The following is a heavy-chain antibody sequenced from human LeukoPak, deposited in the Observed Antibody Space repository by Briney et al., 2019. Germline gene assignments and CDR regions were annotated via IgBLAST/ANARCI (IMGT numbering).Heavy chain of an antibody. CDR3: ARDSSGWYWTWFDP. D-gene: IGHD6-19*01. CDR2: MNLNRVNT. CDR1: GYTFISYD. J-gene: IGHJ5*02. Sequence: ASVKVSCKASGYTFISYDINWMRQATGQGPDWMGWMNLNRVNTGYAQKFQGRVTMTRNTSISTAYMEMSSLRSEDTAVYYCARDSSGWYWTWFDPWGQGTLVTVSS. V-gene: IGHV1-8*01.